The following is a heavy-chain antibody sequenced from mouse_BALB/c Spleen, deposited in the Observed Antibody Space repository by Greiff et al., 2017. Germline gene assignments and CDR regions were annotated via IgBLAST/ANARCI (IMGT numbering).Heavy chain of an antibody. CDR3: ARSGYGNYGLMDD. J-gene: IGHJ4*01. CDR1: GYAFTNYL. Sequence: QVQLQQSGAELVRPGTSVKVSCKASGYAFTNYLIEWVKQRPGQGLEWIGVINPGSGGTNYNEKFKGKATLTADKSSSTAYMQLSSLTSDDSAVYFCARSGYGNYGLMDDWGQGTSVTVSS. CDR2: INPGSGGT. D-gene: IGHD2-10*02. V-gene: IGHV1-54*01.